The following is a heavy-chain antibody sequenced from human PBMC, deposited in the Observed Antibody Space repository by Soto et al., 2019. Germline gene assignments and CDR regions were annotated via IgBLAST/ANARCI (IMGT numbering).Heavy chain of an antibody. Sequence: GGSLRLSCAASGFTFSNYWMHWVRQSPGKGLLWVSRIDSHGSGTSYADSVKGRFTISRDNANNRLYLQMSRLRADDTAIYYCARGEEVARWSIDFCRQRTLVTVSS. CDR1: GFTFSNYW. CDR3: ARGEEVARWSIDF. J-gene: IGHJ4*02. CDR2: IDSHGSGT. D-gene: IGHD2-15*01. V-gene: IGHV3-74*01.